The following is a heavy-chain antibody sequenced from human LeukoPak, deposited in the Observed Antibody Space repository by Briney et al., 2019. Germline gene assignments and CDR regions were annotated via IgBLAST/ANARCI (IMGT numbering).Heavy chain of an antibody. V-gene: IGHV5-51*01. CDR2: IYPGDSET. D-gene: IGHD1-26*01. J-gene: IGHJ4*02. Sequence: GESLKISCKIGGYGFTTYWIGWVRLMSGEGLEWMGIIYPGDSETRYSPSFQGQVTMSVDKSISTAHLQWSSLKSSDTAMYYCARLRGRDFDFWGQGTLVTVSS. CDR3: ARLRGRDFDF. CDR1: GYGFTTYW.